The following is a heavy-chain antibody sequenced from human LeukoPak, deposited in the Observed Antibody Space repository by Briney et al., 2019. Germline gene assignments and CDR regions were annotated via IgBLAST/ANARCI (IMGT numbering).Heavy chain of an antibody. D-gene: IGHD5-24*01. CDR2: IKQDGSEK. J-gene: IGHJ4*02. CDR1: GFTFSSYW. V-gene: IGHV3-7*03. Sequence: SGGSLRLSCAASGFTFSSYWMSWVRQAPGKGLEWVANIKQDGSEKYYVDSVKGRFTISRDNSKNTLYLQMNSLRAEDTAVYYCARGAGYNYPYYFDYWGQGTLVTVSS. CDR3: ARGAGYNYPYYFDY.